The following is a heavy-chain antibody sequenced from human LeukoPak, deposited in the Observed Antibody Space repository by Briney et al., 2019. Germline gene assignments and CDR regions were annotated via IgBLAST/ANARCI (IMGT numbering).Heavy chain of an antibody. Sequence: GGSLRLSCAAPGFTFSSYWMSWVRQAPGKGLEWVANIKQDGSEKYYVDSVKGRFTISRDNAKNSLYLQMNSLRAEDTAVYYCARDRSIAARLGFDPWGQGTLVTVSS. V-gene: IGHV3-7*01. J-gene: IGHJ5*02. CDR1: GFTFSSYW. CDR3: ARDRSIAARLGFDP. D-gene: IGHD6-6*01. CDR2: IKQDGSEK.